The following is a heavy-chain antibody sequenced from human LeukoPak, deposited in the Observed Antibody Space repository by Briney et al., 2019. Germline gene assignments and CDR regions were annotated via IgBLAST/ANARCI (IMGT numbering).Heavy chain of an antibody. V-gene: IGHV4-4*02. CDR2: IYHSGST. J-gene: IGHJ4*01. D-gene: IGHD6-25*01. CDR1: GGSISSSNW. CDR3: AKSGGYGLIDY. Sequence: PSETLSLTCVVSGGSISSSNWWSWVRQPPGKGLEWIVEIYHSGSTNSNPSLKSRVTISIDKSKNQVSLKMSSVTAADTAVYYCAKSGGYGLIDYWGQGTLVTVSS.